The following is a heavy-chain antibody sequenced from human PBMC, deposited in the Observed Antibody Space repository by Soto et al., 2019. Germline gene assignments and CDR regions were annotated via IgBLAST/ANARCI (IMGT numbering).Heavy chain of an antibody. V-gene: IGHV3-7*01. CDR2: IRQDGSEQ. CDR3: ARVPITGSGY. D-gene: IGHD3-10*01. Sequence: QPGGSLRLSCAASGFTFSNYWISWVRQAPGKGLEWVANIRQDGSEQYYVDSVKGRFTISRDNAKNSLYLQMTSLRAEDTAVYYCARVPITGSGYWGQGTLVTVSS. J-gene: IGHJ4*02. CDR1: GFTFSNYW.